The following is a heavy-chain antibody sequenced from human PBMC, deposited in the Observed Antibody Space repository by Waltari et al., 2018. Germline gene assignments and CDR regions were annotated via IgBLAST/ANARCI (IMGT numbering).Heavy chain of an antibody. CDR2: IYHSGST. CDR3: ARAVGYCSGGSCYFDY. V-gene: IGHV4-38-2*01. J-gene: IGHJ4*02. Sequence: QVQLQESGPGLVKPSETLSLTCAVSGYSISSGYYWGWIRQPPGKGLEGIGSIYHSGSTYYTPSLKSRVTISVDTSKNQFSLKLSSVTAADTAVYYCARAVGYCSGGSCYFDYWGQGTLVTVSS. CDR1: GYSISSGYY. D-gene: IGHD2-15*01.